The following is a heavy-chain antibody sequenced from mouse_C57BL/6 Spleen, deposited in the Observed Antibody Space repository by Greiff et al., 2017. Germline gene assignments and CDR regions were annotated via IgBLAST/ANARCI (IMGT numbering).Heavy chain of an antibody. J-gene: IGHJ2*01. V-gene: IGHV1-81*01. CDR3: ARWYYGSSSDY. D-gene: IGHD1-1*01. CDR2: IYPRSGNT. Sequence: QVQLQQSGAELARPGASVKLSCKASGYTFTSYGISWVKQRTGQGLEWIGEIYPRSGNTYYNEKFKGKATLMADNSASTAYMELRSLTSEDSAVYFCARWYYGSSSDYWGQGTTLTVSS. CDR1: GYTFTSYG.